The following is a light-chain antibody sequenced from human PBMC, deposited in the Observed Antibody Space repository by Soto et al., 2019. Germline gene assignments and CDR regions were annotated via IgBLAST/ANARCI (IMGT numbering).Light chain of an antibody. CDR2: KAS. CDR1: QTISSW. V-gene: IGKV1-5*03. CDR3: QHYSSYSEA. Sequence: DIQMTQSPSTLSGSVGDRVTITCRASQTISSWLAWYQQKPGKAPKLLIYKASTLKSGVPSRFSGSGSGTEFTRTISSLQPDDFATYYCQHYSSYSEAFGQGTKVDI. J-gene: IGKJ1*01.